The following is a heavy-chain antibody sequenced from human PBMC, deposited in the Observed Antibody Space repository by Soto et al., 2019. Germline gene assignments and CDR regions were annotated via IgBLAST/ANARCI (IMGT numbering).Heavy chain of an antibody. CDR3: AKDQEEYQLPNILPYGMDV. CDR1: GFTFSSYG. V-gene: IGHV3-30*18. D-gene: IGHD2-2*01. CDR2: ISYDGSNK. Sequence: GGSLRLSCAASGFTFSSYGMHWVRQAPGKGLEWVAVISYDGSNKYYADSVKGRFTISRDNSKNTLYLQMNSLRAEDTAVYYCAKDQEEYQLPNILPYGMDVWGQGTTVTVSS. J-gene: IGHJ6*02.